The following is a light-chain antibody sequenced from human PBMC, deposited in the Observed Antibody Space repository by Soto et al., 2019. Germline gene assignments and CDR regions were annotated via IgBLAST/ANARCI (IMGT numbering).Light chain of an antibody. Sequence: QSALTQPASVSGSPGQSITISCTGTSSDVGGYNYVSWYQQHSGKAPKLMIYEVSNRPSGVSNRFSGSKSGNTASLTISGLQAEDEADYYCGSYTSSAYVFGTGTKVTVL. CDR1: SSDVGGYNY. CDR2: EVS. V-gene: IGLV2-14*01. CDR3: GSYTSSAYV. J-gene: IGLJ1*01.